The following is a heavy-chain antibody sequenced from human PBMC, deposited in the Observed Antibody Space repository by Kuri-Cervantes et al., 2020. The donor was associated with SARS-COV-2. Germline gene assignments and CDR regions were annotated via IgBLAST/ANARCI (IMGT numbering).Heavy chain of an antibody. D-gene: IGHD6-13*01. J-gene: IGHJ4*02. CDR3: AREEYSSSWWGELGPFDY. CDR1: GFTFSSYG. Sequence: GESLKISCAASGFTFSSYGMHWVRQAPGKGLEWVAVIWYDGSNKYYADSVKGRFTNSRDNSKNTLYLQMNSLRAEDTAVYYCAREEYSSSWWGELGPFDYWGQGTLVTVSS. V-gene: IGHV3-33*08. CDR2: IWYDGSNK.